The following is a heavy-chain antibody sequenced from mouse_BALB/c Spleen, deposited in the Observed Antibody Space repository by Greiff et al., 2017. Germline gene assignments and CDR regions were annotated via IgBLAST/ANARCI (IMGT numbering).Heavy chain of an antibody. CDR1: GYTFTSYW. D-gene: IGHD4-1*01. CDR3: ARWDNRKGNYAMDY. CDR2: IDPSDSET. J-gene: IGHJ4*01. Sequence: QVQLQQPGAELVKPGAPVKLSCKASGYTFTSYWMNWVKQRPGRGLEWIGRIDPSDSETHYNQKFKDKATLTVDKSSSTAYIQLSSLTSEDSAVYYCARWDNRKGNYAMDYWGQGTSVTVSS. V-gene: IGHV1-69*02.